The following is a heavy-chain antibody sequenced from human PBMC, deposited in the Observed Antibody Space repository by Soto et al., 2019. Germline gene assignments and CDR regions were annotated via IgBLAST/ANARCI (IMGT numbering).Heavy chain of an antibody. Sequence: EVQLVESGGGLVKPGGSLRLSCAASGFTFNIHTMNWVRQAPGKGLEWVSSISSSSSYIYYADSVKGRFTISRDNARNSLYLQMNSLRAEDTAVYYCARPYTMTTSWFDPWGQGTLVTVSS. CDR2: ISSSSSYI. J-gene: IGHJ5*02. D-gene: IGHD4-17*01. CDR1: GFTFNIHT. CDR3: ARPYTMTTSWFDP. V-gene: IGHV3-21*01.